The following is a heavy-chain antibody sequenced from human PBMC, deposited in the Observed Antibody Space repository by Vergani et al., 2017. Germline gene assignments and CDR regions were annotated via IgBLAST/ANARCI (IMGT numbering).Heavy chain of an antibody. CDR2: IYYSGST. CDR3: ARNGLIEAGGKIED. V-gene: IGHV4-59*01. D-gene: IGHD6-13*01. Sequence: QVQLQESGPGLVKPSETLSLTCTVSGGSISSYYWSWIRQPPGKGLEWIGYIYYSGSTNYNPSLKSRVTISVDTSKNQFSLKLSSVTAADTAVYYCARNGLIEAGGKIEDWGQGSVVTVSS. CDR1: GGSISSYY. J-gene: IGHJ4*02.